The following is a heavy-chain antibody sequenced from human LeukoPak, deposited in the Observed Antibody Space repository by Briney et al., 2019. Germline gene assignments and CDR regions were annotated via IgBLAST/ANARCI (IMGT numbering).Heavy chain of an antibody. CDR1: GGSISSGSYY. J-gene: IGHJ3*02. D-gene: IGHD3-22*01. Sequence: SETLSLTCTVSGGSISSGSYYWSWIRQPAGKGLEWIGRIYTSGSTNYNPSFKSRVTISVGTSKNQFSLKLSSVTAADTAVYYCARVYYYDSSGYNPHDAFDIWGQGTMVTVPS. CDR3: ARVYYYDSSGYNPHDAFDI. CDR2: IYTSGST. V-gene: IGHV4-61*02.